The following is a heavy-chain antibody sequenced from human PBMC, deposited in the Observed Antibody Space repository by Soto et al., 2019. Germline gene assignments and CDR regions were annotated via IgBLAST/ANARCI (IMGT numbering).Heavy chain of an antibody. D-gene: IGHD4-17*01. CDR3: ARGHEYGGNSDAFDI. V-gene: IGHV1-69*14. J-gene: IGHJ3*02. CDR2: ILPVFGTA. CDR1: GGTFSTSS. Sequence: QVHLVQSGAEVKKPGSSVKVSCKASGGTFSTSSINWLRPAPGQRPEWMGNILPVFGTADYAPKFRDRVTITPDKSTNTAYLELRSLVSEDAAVYYCARGHEYGGNSDAFDIWGQGTGVTVSS.